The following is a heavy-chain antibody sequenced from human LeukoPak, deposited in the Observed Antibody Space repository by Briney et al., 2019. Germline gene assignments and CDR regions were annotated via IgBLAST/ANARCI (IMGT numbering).Heavy chain of an antibody. Sequence: GGSLRLSCAASGFTFSSYEMNWVRQAPGKGLEWVSYISSSGSTIYYADSVKGRFTISRDNAKNSLYLQMKTLRVEDTAVYYCAREKPELDYWGQGTLVTVSS. V-gene: IGHV3-48*03. CDR3: AREKPELDY. J-gene: IGHJ4*02. CDR2: ISSSGSTI. CDR1: GFTFSSYE.